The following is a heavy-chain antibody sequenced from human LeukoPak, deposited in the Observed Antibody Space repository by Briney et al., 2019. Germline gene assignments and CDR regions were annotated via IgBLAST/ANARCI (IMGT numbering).Heavy chain of an antibody. D-gene: IGHD3-16*02. V-gene: IGHV3-15*01. J-gene: IGHJ4*02. Sequence: GGSLRLSCAAPVFTFINAWMSWVGQAPGKGREWAGRIRGKTDGWATHYPAPVNGRFTISRDDPTHTLYLKMNSLRAEDTAVYYRGRGPMSNPIMITFGGVIAGNDYWGQGTLVTVSS. CDR2: IRGKTDGWAT. CDR1: VFTFINAW. CDR3: GRGPMSNPIMITFGGVIAGNDY.